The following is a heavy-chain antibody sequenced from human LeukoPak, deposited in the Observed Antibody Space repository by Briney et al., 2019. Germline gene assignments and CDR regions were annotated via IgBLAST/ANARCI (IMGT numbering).Heavy chain of an antibody. CDR3: ARDRDYALALDI. D-gene: IGHD4-17*01. Sequence: ASVKVSCKASGYTFTGYYMHWVRQAPGQGVEWMGWINPNSGGTNYAQKFQGRVTMTRDTSISTAYMELSRLRSDDTAVYYCARDRDYALALDIWGQGTMVTVSS. V-gene: IGHV1-2*02. CDR2: INPNSGGT. J-gene: IGHJ3*02. CDR1: GYTFTGYY.